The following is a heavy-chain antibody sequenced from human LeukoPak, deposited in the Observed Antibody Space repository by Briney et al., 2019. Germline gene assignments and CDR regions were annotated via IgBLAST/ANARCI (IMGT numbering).Heavy chain of an antibody. J-gene: IGHJ6*02. CDR3: AKDQGPGNGDYPLRYYYYGMDV. V-gene: IGHV3-30*02. CDR2: IWYGGSNK. CDR1: GFTFSSYG. D-gene: IGHD4-17*01. Sequence: GGSLRLSCAASGFTFSSYGMHWVRQAPGKGLEWVAVIWYGGSNKYYADSVKGRFTISRDNSKNTLYLQMNSLRAEDTALYYCAKDQGPGNGDYPLRYYYYGMDVWGQGTTVTVSS.